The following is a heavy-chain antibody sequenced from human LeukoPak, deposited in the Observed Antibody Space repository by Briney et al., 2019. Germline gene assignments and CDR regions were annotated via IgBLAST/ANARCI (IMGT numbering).Heavy chain of an antibody. CDR2: IYPGDSGT. CDR1: GYIFTSYW. Sequence: GESLKIACKGSGYIFTSYWIGWVRQMPGKGLEWMGIIYPGDSGTRYSPSFQGQVTISADKSISTAYLQWSSLKASDTAMYYCARGHIVGGHYFDYWGQGTLVTVSS. CDR3: ARGHIVGGHYFDY. D-gene: IGHD1-26*01. J-gene: IGHJ4*02. V-gene: IGHV5-51*01.